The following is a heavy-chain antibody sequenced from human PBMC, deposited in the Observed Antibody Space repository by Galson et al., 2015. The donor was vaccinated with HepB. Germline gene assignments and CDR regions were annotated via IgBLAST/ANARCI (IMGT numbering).Heavy chain of an antibody. V-gene: IGHV3-7*03. CDR3: ARDVMYSSSWYVDP. D-gene: IGHD6-13*01. Sequence: SLRLSCAASGFTFSSYWMSWVRQAPGKGLEWVANIKQDGSEKYYVDSVKGRFTISRDNAKNSLYLQMNSLRAEDTAVYYCARDVMYSSSWYVDPWGQGTLVTVSS. CDR2: IKQDGSEK. J-gene: IGHJ5*02. CDR1: GFTFSSYW.